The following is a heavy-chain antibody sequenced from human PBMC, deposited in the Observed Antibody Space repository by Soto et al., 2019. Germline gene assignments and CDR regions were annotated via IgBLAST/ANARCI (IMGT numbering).Heavy chain of an antibody. V-gene: IGHV1-3*01. CDR1: GYTFTSYA. D-gene: IGHD3-10*01. J-gene: IGHJ5*02. CDR2: INAGNGNT. Sequence: ASVKVSCKASGYTFTSYAMHWVRQAPGQRLEWMGWINAGNGNTKYSQKFQGRVTITRDTSTSTAYMELRSLRSDDTAAYYCGRGVGSGTYYNQYNWFAPWGQGTLVTVSS. CDR3: GRGVGSGTYYNQYNWFAP.